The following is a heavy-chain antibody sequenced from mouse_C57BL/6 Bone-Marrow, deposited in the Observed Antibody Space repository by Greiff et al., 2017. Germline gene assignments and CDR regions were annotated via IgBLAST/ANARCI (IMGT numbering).Heavy chain of an antibody. J-gene: IGHJ1*03. V-gene: IGHV1-69*01. CDR2: IDPSDSYT. D-gene: IGHD2-4*01. Sequence: QVQLQQPGAELMMPGASVKLSCKASGYTFTSYWMHWVKQRPGQGLEWIGEIDPSDSYTNYNQKFKGKSTLTVDKSSSTAYMQLSSLTSEDSAVYYCARHYDYDGYFDVWGTGTTVTVSS. CDR3: ARHYDYDGYFDV. CDR1: GYTFTSYW.